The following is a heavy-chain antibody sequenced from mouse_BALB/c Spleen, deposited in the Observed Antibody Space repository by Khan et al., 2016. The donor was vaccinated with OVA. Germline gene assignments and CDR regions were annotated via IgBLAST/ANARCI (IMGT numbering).Heavy chain of an antibody. CDR2: IDPANGNV. CDR1: GFNIKDTY. Sequence: VRLQQSGAEFVKPGASVKLSCTASGFNIKDTYMHWINQRPQQGLVWIGRIDPANGNVNYDPKFQDKATIAADASSNTAYLHLSSLTSEDTAVYYCTRGAYNGLFAYWGQGTLVTVSA. V-gene: IGHV14-3*02. CDR3: TRGAYNGLFAY. J-gene: IGHJ3*01. D-gene: IGHD2-10*01.